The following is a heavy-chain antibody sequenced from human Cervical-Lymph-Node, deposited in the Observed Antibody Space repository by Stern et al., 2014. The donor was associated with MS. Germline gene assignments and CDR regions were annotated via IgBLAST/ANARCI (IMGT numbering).Heavy chain of an antibody. J-gene: IGHJ4*02. CDR3: SGSNWYFFDY. CDR2: INTDGSSP. CDR1: GFTFDSYS. Sequence: EVQLVESGGGLVQPGGSLRLSCAASGFTFDSYSMHWVRQVPGKGRVWVSRINTDGSSPRYADSVKGRFTISRDNAKNMLYLEMNSLRAEDTAVYYCSGSNWYFFDYWGQGTLVTVSS. D-gene: IGHD6-13*01. V-gene: IGHV3-74*01.